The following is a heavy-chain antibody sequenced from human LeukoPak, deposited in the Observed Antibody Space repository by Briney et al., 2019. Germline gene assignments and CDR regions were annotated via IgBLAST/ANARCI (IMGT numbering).Heavy chain of an antibody. V-gene: IGHV3-23*01. D-gene: IGHD1-1*01. CDR2: ISGSGGST. CDR3: ARGSWEAPPGYYYYYYMDV. J-gene: IGHJ6*03. CDR1: GFTFSSYA. Sequence: GGSLRLSCAASGFTFSSYAMSWVRQAPGKGLEWVSAISGSGGSTYYADSVKGRFTISRDNSKNTLYLQMNSLRAEDTAVYYCARGSWEAPPGYYYYYYMDVWGKGTTVTVSS.